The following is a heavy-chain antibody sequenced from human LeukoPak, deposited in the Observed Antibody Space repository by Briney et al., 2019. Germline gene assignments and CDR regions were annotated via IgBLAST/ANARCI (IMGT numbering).Heavy chain of an antibody. Sequence: PSGTLSLTCAVSGDSISDGHWWSWVRQPPGKGLEWIGEIYHSGSTNYKSSLKSRVAISVDNSKNQFSLNLSSVTAADTAVYYCVTSIALAGWGAFDVWSQGTMVTVSS. CDR1: GDSISDGHW. J-gene: IGHJ3*01. CDR2: IYHSGST. CDR3: VTSIALAGWGAFDV. V-gene: IGHV4-4*02. D-gene: IGHD6-19*01.